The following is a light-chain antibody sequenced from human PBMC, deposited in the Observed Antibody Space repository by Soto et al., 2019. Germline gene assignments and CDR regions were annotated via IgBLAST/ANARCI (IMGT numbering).Light chain of an antibody. CDR3: QHSNSYSEA. CDR1: QSISSW. Sequence: IQMTQSPSALSASVGDTVTITCRASQSISSWLAWYQQKPGKAPNVLIYKASRLHSGVSSRFSGSESGTEGTLTISSLKKDDGATYYCQHSNSYSEAFGQGTKVDIK. J-gene: IGKJ1*01. CDR2: KAS. V-gene: IGKV1-5*03.